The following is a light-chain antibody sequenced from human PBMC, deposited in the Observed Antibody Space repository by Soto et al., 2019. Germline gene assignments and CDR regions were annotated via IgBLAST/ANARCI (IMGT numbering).Light chain of an antibody. J-gene: IGLJ1*01. V-gene: IGLV2-14*01. CDR2: DVS. CDR1: XXYVVGYNY. Sequence: QSVLTQPASVPGSPGQSITIXXXXXXXYVVGYNYVSWYQQHPGKAPKLMIYDVSNRPSGVSNRFSGSKSGNTASLTISGLQAEDEADYYCSSYTGSSTYVFGTGTKVTVL. CDR3: SSYTGSSTYV.